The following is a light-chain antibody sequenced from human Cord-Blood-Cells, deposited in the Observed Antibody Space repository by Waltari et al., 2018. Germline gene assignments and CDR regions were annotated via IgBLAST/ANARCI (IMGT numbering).Light chain of an antibody. V-gene: IGKV1-39*01. CDR1: QRISSY. CDR2: AAS. Sequence: DIQMTQSPSSLSASVGHSVTITCRASQRISSYLNWYQQKPGKAPKLLIYAASSLQSVVPSRFSGSGSETDVTLTSSSLQREDFATYYSQQSDSTSVNLGQGTRLEI. CDR3: QQSDSTSVN. J-gene: IGKJ5*01.